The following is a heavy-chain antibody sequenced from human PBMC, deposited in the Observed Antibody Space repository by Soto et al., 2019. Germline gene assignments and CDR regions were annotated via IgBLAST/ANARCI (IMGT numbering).Heavy chain of an antibody. J-gene: IGHJ5*02. CDR2: IYSIGPK. V-gene: IGHV3-53*01. Sequence: GGSLRLSCAASGFTISNNYMNWVRQAPGKGLEWVSVIYSIGPKYYADSVKGRFTISRDNSKNTLYLQMNSLRVDDTAVYYCARGAAAAGTDWFDAWGQGTLVTVSS. CDR3: ARGAAAAGTDWFDA. D-gene: IGHD6-13*01. CDR1: GFTISNNY.